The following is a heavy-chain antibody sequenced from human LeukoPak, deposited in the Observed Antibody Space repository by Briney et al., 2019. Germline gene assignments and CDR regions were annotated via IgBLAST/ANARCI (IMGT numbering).Heavy chain of an antibody. J-gene: IGHJ4*02. CDR2: IWYDGSNK. V-gene: IGHV3-33*08. Sequence: GGSLRLSCAASGFTFSNAWMGWVRQAPGKGLEWVAVIWYDGSNKYYADSVKGRFTISRDNSKNTLYLQMNSLRAEDTAVYYCARDIYSGYDLSFDYWGQGTLVTVSS. D-gene: IGHD5-12*01. CDR3: ARDIYSGYDLSFDY. CDR1: GFTFSNAW.